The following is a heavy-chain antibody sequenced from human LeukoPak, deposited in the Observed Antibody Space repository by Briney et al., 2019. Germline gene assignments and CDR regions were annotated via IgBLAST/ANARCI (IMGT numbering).Heavy chain of an antibody. CDR2: ISYDGSNK. CDR3: AKQGGHYYDSSGYYSFLAYFDY. V-gene: IGHV3-30*18. D-gene: IGHD3-22*01. Sequence: PGGSLRLSCAASGFTFSSYGMHWVRQAPGKGLEWVAVISYDGSNKYYADSVKGRFTTSRDNSKNTLYLQMNSLRAEDTAVYYCAKQGGHYYDSSGYYSFLAYFDYWGQGTLVTASS. J-gene: IGHJ4*02. CDR1: GFTFSSYG.